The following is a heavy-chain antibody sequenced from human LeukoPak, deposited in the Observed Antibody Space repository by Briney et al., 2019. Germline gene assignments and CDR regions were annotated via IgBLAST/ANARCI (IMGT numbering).Heavy chain of an antibody. Sequence: GGSLRLSCAASGFTFSRYEMNWVRQAPGKGLEWVSYISSSGSTIYYADSVKGRLTISRDNAKNSLYLQMNSLRAEDTAVYYCASKYCSSISCRDYWGQGTLVTVSS. CDR2: ISSSGSTI. D-gene: IGHD2-2*01. V-gene: IGHV3-48*03. CDR3: ASKYCSSISCRDY. CDR1: GFTFSRYE. J-gene: IGHJ4*02.